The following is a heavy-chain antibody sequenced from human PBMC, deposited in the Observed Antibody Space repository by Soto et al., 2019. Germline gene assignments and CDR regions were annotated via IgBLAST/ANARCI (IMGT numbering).Heavy chain of an antibody. CDR1: GYTLPNYS. CDR2: INPGTGYT. D-gene: IGHD2-8*01. Sequence: QVQFVQSGAEVKKPGASVRLSCKPSGYTLPNYSIQWVRQAAGQGLQWLGWINPGTGYTESSQRFQGRLTLTMDNSATTFYMDLTSLTSEDTAVYFCTRDLNGGNPSDYWGQGTLVTVSS. CDR3: TRDLNGGNPSDY. V-gene: IGHV1-3*01. J-gene: IGHJ4*02.